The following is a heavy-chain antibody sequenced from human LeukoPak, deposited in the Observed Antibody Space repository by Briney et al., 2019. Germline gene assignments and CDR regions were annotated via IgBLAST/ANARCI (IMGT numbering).Heavy chain of an antibody. D-gene: IGHD6-13*01. Sequence: GGSLRLSCAASGFTFSSYWMSWVRQAPGKGLEWVANIKEGGSEKYYVDSVKGRFTISRDNAKNSLYLQMNSLRAEDTAVYYCARDPTSSIWPQTWFDPWGQGTLVTVSS. CDR1: GFTFSSYW. CDR2: IKEGGSEK. V-gene: IGHV3-7*01. CDR3: ARDPTSSIWPQTWFDP. J-gene: IGHJ5*02.